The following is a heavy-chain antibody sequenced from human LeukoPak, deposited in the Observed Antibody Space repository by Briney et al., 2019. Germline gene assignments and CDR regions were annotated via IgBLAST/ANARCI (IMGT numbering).Heavy chain of an antibody. V-gene: IGHV4-39*01. CDR1: GGSISSSNW. J-gene: IGHJ2*01. CDR3: ARLSIAGATYWYFDL. CDR2: MSYGGST. D-gene: IGHD1-26*01. Sequence: KSSETLSLTCAVSGGSISSSNWWSWVRQPPGKGLEWIGSMSYGGSTYYNLSLRSRVDISEDTSKNQFSLKVNSVTAADTAIYYCARLSIAGATYWYFDLWGRGTLVTVSS.